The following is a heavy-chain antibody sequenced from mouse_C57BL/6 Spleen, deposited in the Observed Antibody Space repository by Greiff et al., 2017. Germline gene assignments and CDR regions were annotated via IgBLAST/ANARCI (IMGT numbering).Heavy chain of an antibody. CDR2: INPGSGGT. J-gene: IGHJ2*01. Sequence: QVQLQQSGAELVRPGTSVKVSCKASGYAFTNYLIEWVKKRPGQGLEWIGVINPGSGGTNYNEKFKGKATLTADKSSSTAYMQLSSLTSEDSAVYFCARSSNGFDYWGQGTTLTVSS. V-gene: IGHV1-54*01. CDR3: ARSSNGFDY. D-gene: IGHD2-5*01. CDR1: GYAFTNYL.